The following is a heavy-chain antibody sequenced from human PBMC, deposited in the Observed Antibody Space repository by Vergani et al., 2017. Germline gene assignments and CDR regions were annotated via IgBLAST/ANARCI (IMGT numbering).Heavy chain of an antibody. J-gene: IGHJ4*02. CDR3: ASRSRGYSSSWYYFDY. D-gene: IGHD6-13*01. Sequence: EVQLVQSGAEVKKPGESLKISCKGPGYSFTSYWIGWVRQMPGKGLEWMGIIYPGDSDTRYSPSFQGQVTISADKSISTAYLQWSSLKASDTAMYYCASRSRGYSSSWYYFDYWGQGTLVTVSS. V-gene: IGHV5-51*01. CDR1: GYSFTSYW. CDR2: IYPGDSDT.